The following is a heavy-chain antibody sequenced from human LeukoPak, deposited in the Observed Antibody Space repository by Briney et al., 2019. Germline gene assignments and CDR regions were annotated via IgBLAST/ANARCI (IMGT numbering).Heavy chain of an antibody. CDR1: GGSIRSSSYY. J-gene: IGHJ4*02. D-gene: IGHD1-7*01. CDR2: IYYSGST. V-gene: IGHV4-39*01. Sequence: PSETLSLTCTVSGGSIRSSSYYWGWIRQPPGKGLEWIGSIYYSGSTYYNPSLKSRVTISVDTSKNQFSLKLSSVTAADTAVYYCASQLITGTTNYYFDYWGQGTLVTVSS. CDR3: ASQLITGTTNYYFDY.